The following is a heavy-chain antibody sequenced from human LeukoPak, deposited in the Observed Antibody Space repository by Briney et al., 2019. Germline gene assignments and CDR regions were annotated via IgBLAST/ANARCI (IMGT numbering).Heavy chain of an antibody. Sequence: PSETLSLTCAVSGGSISSGGYSWSWIRQPPGKGLEWIGYMYHSGTTHYNPSLKSRVTISADTSKNQFSLKLSSVTAADTAVYYCARYCSSSRCRYFDYWGQGTLVTVSS. CDR3: ARYCSSSRCRYFDY. CDR1: GGSISSGGYS. J-gene: IGHJ4*02. CDR2: MYHSGTT. D-gene: IGHD2-2*01. V-gene: IGHV4-30-2*02.